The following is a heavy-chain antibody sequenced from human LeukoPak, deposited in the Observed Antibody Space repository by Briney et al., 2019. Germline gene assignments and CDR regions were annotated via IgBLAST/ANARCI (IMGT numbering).Heavy chain of an antibody. Sequence: SETLSLTCSVSGGSISDDFWTWIRQPPGKGLEWIGYIYYSGSTNYNPSLKSRVTISVDTSKNQFSLKLSSVTAADTAVYYCASLLGGAAFDYWGQGTLVTVSS. V-gene: IGHV4-59*01. CDR2: IYYSGST. J-gene: IGHJ4*02. CDR1: GGSISDDF. CDR3: ASLLGGAAFDY. D-gene: IGHD3-16*01.